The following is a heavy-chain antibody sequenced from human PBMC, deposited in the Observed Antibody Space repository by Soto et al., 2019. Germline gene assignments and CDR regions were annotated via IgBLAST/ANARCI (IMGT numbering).Heavy chain of an antibody. CDR3: ARDRRVITYAFDI. Sequence: SETLSLTCTVSGGSVSSGSYYWSWIRQPPGKGLEWIGYIYYSGSTNYNPSLKSRVTISVDTSKNQFSLKLSSVTAADTAVYYCARDRRVITYAFDIWGQGTMLTVSS. CDR2: IYYSGST. D-gene: IGHD3-9*01. J-gene: IGHJ3*02. V-gene: IGHV4-61*01. CDR1: GGSVSSGSYY.